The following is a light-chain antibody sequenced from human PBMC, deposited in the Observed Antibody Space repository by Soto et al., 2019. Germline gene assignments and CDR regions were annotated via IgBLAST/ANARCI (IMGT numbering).Light chain of an antibody. V-gene: IGLV2-23*01. CDR2: EGS. CDR3: CSYAGSSTYVV. Sequence: QSALTQPASVSGSPGPSITLSCTGTSSDVGSYNLVSWYQQHPGKAPKLMIYEGSKRPSGVSNRFSGSKSGNTASLTISGRQAEDEADYYCCSYAGSSTYVVFGGGTKLTVL. CDR1: SSDVGSYNL. J-gene: IGLJ2*01.